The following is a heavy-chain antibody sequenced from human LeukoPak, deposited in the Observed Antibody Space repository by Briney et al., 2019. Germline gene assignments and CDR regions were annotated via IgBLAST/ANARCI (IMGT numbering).Heavy chain of an antibody. CDR2: ITSSSGYR. Sequence: PGGSLRLSCAASGLTFDDYAMHWVRQAPGKGLEWVSSITSSSGYRYYADSVKGRFTISRDNAKNSLYLQMNSLRAEDTAVYYCAKWGCSGGSCYPFDYWGQGTLVTVSS. D-gene: IGHD2-15*01. CDR1: GLTFDDYA. V-gene: IGHV3-21*04. J-gene: IGHJ4*02. CDR3: AKWGCSGGSCYPFDY.